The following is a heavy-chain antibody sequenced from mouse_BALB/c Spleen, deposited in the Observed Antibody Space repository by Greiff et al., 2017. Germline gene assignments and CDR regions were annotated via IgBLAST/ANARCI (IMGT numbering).Heavy chain of an antibody. CDR2: ISYSGST. Sequence: EVQLVESGPGLVKPSQSLSLTCTVTGYSITSDYAWNWIRQFPGNKLEWMGYISYSGSTSYNPSLKSRISITRDTSKNQFFLQLNSVTTEDTATYYCAKTTVVAYYFDYWGQGTTLTVSS. J-gene: IGHJ2*01. D-gene: IGHD1-1*01. V-gene: IGHV3-2*02. CDR1: GYSITSDYA. CDR3: AKTTVVAYYFDY.